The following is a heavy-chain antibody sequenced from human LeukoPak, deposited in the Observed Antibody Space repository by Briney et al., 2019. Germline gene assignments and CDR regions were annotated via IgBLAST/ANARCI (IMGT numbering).Heavy chain of an antibody. Sequence: GGSLRLSCAASGFTFSNAWMSWVRQAPGKGLEWVGRIKSKTDGGTTDYAAPVKGRFTISRDDSKNTLYLQKNSLKTEDTAVYYCTTEKTYGNYRGPFQHWGQGTLVTVSS. CDR3: TTEKTYGNYRGPFQH. D-gene: IGHD4-11*01. J-gene: IGHJ1*01. CDR2: IKSKTDGGTT. CDR1: GFTFSNAW. V-gene: IGHV3-15*01.